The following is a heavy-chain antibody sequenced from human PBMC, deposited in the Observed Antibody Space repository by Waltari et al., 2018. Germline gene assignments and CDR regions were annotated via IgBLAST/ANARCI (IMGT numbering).Heavy chain of an antibody. CDR2: ISSSGSTI. J-gene: IGHJ4*02. CDR1: GFTFSSYE. V-gene: IGHV3-48*03. CDR3: ARVDDTAMVDY. D-gene: IGHD5-18*01. Sequence: EVQLVESGGGLVQPGGSLRRSCAASGFTFSSYEMNRVRQAPGKGLDWVSYISSSGSTIYYADSVKGRFTISRDNAKNSLYLQMNSLRAEDTAVYYCARVDDTAMVDYWGQGTLVTVSS.